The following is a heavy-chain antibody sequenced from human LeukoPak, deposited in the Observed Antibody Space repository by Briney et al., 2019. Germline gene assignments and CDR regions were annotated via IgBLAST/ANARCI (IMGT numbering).Heavy chain of an antibody. CDR3: AREIHYSSSTSFDY. Sequence: PSETLSLTCTVSGGSISSSSYYWGWIRQPPGKGLGWIGSIYYSGSTYYNPSLKSRVTISVDTSKNQFSLKLSSVTAADTAVYYCAREIHYSSSTSFDYWGQGTLVTVSS. V-gene: IGHV4-39*07. CDR1: GGSISSSSYY. D-gene: IGHD6-6*01. CDR2: IYYSGST. J-gene: IGHJ4*02.